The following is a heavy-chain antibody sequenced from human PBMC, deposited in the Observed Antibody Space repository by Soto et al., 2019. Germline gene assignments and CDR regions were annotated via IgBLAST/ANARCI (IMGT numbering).Heavy chain of an antibody. Sequence: QLQESGPGLAQPSETLSLSCTVSGGSFSSNSHFWARIRQPPGKGLDWIGSTYFGVNSRYNPPLASRVTLCVDTSENQYSLKVNSVTASDTAFYYCAGSETGGNPRSYFDLWGRGTLVIVSS. CDR3: AGSETGGNPRSYFDL. CDR1: GGSFSSNSHF. J-gene: IGHJ2*01. CDR2: TYFGVNS. D-gene: IGHD2-15*01. V-gene: IGHV4-39*01.